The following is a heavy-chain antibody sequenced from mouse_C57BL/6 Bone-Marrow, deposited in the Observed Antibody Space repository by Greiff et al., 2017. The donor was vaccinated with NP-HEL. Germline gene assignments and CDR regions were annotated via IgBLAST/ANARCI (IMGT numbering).Heavy chain of an antibody. CDR2: IYPGNSDT. V-gene: IGHV1-5*01. J-gene: IGHJ3*01. CDR3: RSRAY. Sequence: EVQRVESGTVLVRPGASVKMSCKTSGYTFTSYWMHWVKQRPGQGLEWIGAIYPGNSDTNYNEKFKGKAKLTADTSASTAYMELSSLTNEDSAVYYCRSRAYWGKGTLVTVAA. CDR1: GYTFTSYW.